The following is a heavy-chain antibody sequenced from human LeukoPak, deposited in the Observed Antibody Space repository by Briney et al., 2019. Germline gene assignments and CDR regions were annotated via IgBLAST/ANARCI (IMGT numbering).Heavy chain of an antibody. CDR3: AGGLGSGWRY. D-gene: IGHD6-19*01. CDR2: ISNTGNTI. Sequence: PGGSPRLSCTTYESAFSSYEMNWIRQAPGKGLEWVSYISNTGNTIYYTDSVKGRFTISRDNAKNSLYLQMNSLRDEDTALYYCAGGLGSGWRYWGQGTPVTVSS. CDR1: ESAFSSYE. J-gene: IGHJ4*02. V-gene: IGHV3-48*03.